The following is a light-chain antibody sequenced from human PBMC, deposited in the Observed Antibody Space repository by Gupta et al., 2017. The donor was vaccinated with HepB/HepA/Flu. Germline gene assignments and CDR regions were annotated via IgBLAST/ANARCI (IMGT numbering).Light chain of an antibody. V-gene: IGLV2-14*03. J-gene: IGLJ2*01. CDR3: SSYSISNTLVG. CDR2: DVS. Sequence: QSALTQPASVSGSPGQSITISCTGTSSDIGGYNYVSWYQHHPGKAPKLMIYDVSNRPSGVSYCFSGSKSGHTASLTIAWLQAEEEADYYCSSYSISNTLVGFGGGTKLTVL. CDR1: SSDIGGYNY.